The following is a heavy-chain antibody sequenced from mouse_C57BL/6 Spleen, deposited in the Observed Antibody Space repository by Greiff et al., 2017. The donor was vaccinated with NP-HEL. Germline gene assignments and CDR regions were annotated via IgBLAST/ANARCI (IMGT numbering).Heavy chain of an antibody. V-gene: IGHV1-7*01. D-gene: IGHD2-2*01. CDR3: ASGRLRYFDY. J-gene: IGHJ2*01. Sequence: QVQLQQSGAELAKPGASMKLSCKASGYTFTSYWMHWVKQRPGQGLEWIGYINPSSGYTKYNQKFKDKATLTADKSSTAYMQLSSLTYEDSAVYYCASGRLRYFDYWGQGTTLTVSS. CDR2: INPSSGYT. CDR1: GYTFTSYW.